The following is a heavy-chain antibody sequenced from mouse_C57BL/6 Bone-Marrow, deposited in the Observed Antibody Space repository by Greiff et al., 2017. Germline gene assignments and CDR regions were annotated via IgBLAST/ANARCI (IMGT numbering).Heavy chain of an antibody. Sequence: DVKLVESGGDLVKPGGSLKLSCAASGFTFSSYGMSWVRQTPDKRLEWVATISSGGSYTYYPDSVKGRFTISRDNAKNTLYLQMSSLKSEDTAMYYCARHGILDYWGQGTTLTVSS. CDR2: ISSGGSYT. CDR1: GFTFSSYG. CDR3: ARHGILDY. J-gene: IGHJ2*01. V-gene: IGHV5-6*02. D-gene: IGHD4-1*01.